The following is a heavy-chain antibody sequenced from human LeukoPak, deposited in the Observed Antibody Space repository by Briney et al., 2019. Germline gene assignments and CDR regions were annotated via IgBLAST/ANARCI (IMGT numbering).Heavy chain of an antibody. J-gene: IGHJ4*02. CDR3: AREGDGGSGSYSFR. Sequence: GGSLRLSCVASGFTFSRFEMNWVRQAPGKGLEWISHISTGTYIAYTDSVKGRFTISRDNANNSLYLQMNSLRAEDTAVYYCAREGDGGSGSYSFRWGQGTLVTVSS. V-gene: IGHV3-21*05. D-gene: IGHD3-10*01. CDR1: GFTFSRFE. CDR2: ISTGTYI.